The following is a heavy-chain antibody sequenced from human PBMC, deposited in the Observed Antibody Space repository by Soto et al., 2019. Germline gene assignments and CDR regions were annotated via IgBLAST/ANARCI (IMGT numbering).Heavy chain of an antibody. CDR3: VRSLDIVVAPTPHHYYLYGLDV. CDR1: GFSFSRYA. Sequence: PGGSLRLSCAASGFSFSRYAMSWVRQAPGKGLEWVSALTGSGINTYYADSLKGRFTISRDNSKNTLYLQMYSLRAEDTALYYFVRSLDIVVAPTPHHYYLYGLDVWGQGNTVTVSS. CDR2: LTGSGINT. J-gene: IGHJ6*02. D-gene: IGHD2-2*01. V-gene: IGHV3-23*01.